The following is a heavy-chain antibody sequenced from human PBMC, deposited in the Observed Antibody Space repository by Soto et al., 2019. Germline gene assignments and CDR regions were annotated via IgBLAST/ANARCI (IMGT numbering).Heavy chain of an antibody. J-gene: IGHJ6*02. D-gene: IGHD3-3*01. Sequence: SVKVSCKASGGTFSSYSISWVRQAPGQGLEWMGGIIPIFGTANYAQKFQGRVTITADESTSTAYMELSSLRSEDTAVYYCARDITSGYPLNYYYYYGMDVWGQGTTVTVSS. V-gene: IGHV1-69*13. CDR2: IIPIFGTA. CDR1: GGTFSSYS. CDR3: ARDITSGYPLNYYYYYGMDV.